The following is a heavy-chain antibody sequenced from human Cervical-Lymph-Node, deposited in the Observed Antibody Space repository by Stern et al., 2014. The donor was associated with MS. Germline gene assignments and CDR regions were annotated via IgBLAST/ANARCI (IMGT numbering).Heavy chain of an antibody. J-gene: IGHJ5*02. D-gene: IGHD6-19*01. CDR2: TIPIFGTA. CDR3: ARLGIAVANST. CDR1: GCTFSSYT. V-gene: IGHV1-69*01. Sequence: QVQLVQSGAEVKKPGSSVKVSCKASGCTFSSYTISWVRQAPGQGLEWMGGTIPIFGTANYAQKFQGRVTITADEATSTAYMELSSLRSEDTAVYYCARLGIAVANSTWGQGTLVTVSS.